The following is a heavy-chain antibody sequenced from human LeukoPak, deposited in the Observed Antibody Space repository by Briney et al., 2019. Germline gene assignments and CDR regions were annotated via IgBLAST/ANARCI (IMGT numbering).Heavy chain of an antibody. CDR2: ISYDGSNK. CDR1: GVTCRNSA. CDR3: VGRPYYYYGMDV. J-gene: IGHJ6*02. V-gene: IGHV3-30-3*01. Sequence: GGSLRLSCADFGVTCRNSAVHWVRQAPGKGLEWVAVISYDGSNKYYADSVKGRFTISRDNSKNTLYLQMSSLRAEDTAIYYCVGRPYYYYGMDVWGQGTTVTVSS.